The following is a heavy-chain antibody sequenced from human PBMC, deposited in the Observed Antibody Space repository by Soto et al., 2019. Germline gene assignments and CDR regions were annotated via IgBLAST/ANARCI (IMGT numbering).Heavy chain of an antibody. V-gene: IGHV3-49*01. J-gene: IGHJ4*02. D-gene: IGHD6-19*01. CDR1: GFTFRAHY. CDR2: IRSKVHGGTT. Sequence: PGGSMRLSCAASGFTFRAHYMSWFRQAPGKGLEWVGFIRSKVHGGTTEYAASVKGRFTISRDGSKSIAYLQMNSLKTEDTALYYCAREGLAVAGGFDFWGQGAQVTVSS. CDR3: AREGLAVAGGFDF.